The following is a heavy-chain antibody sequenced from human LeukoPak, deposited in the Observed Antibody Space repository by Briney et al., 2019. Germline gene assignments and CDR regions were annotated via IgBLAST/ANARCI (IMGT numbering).Heavy chain of an antibody. J-gene: IGHJ4*02. V-gene: IGHV3-73*01. D-gene: IGHD4-17*01. CDR2: IRSKTNSYAT. CDR1: GFTFSGSA. CDR3: GEDHPPEVTTSRFDY. Sequence: GGSLRLSCAASGFTFSGSAMHWVRQASGKGLEWVGRIRSKTNSYATSYAASVKGRFALSRDDSKNTAYLQMNGLKSEDTAVYNGGEDHPPEVTTSRFDYWGQGTLVTVSS.